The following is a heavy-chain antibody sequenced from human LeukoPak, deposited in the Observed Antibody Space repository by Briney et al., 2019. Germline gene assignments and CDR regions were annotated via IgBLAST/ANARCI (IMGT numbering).Heavy chain of an antibody. CDR2: IRSKAYGGTT. Sequence: PGGSLRLSCTASGFTFGDYAMSWVRQAPGKGLEWVGFIRSKAYGGTTEYAASAKGRFTISRDDSKSIAYLQTNSLKTEDTAVYYCTVGPLSAVAATDAFDIWGQGTMVTVSS. CDR1: GFTFGDYA. D-gene: IGHD2-15*01. J-gene: IGHJ3*02. V-gene: IGHV3-49*04. CDR3: TVGPLSAVAATDAFDI.